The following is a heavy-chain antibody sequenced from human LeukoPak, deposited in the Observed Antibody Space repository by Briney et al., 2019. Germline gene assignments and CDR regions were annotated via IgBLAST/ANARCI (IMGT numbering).Heavy chain of an antibody. D-gene: IGHD2-2*02. CDR2: IRYDGSNK. CDR3: AKTVDCSSTSCYTARYYYYMDV. CDR1: GFTFSSYG. V-gene: IGHV3-30*02. J-gene: IGHJ6*03. Sequence: QPGGSLRLSCAASGFTFSSYGMHWVRQAPGKGLEGVAFIRYDGSNKYYADSVKGRFTISRDNSKNTLYLQMNSLRAEDTAVYYCAKTVDCSSTSCYTARYYYYMDVWGKGTTVTVSS.